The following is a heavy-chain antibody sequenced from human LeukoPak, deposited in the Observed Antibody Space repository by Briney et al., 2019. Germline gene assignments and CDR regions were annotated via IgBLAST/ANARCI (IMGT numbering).Heavy chain of an antibody. CDR3: TRRCKDAYTLYCFDY. Sequence: PSETLSLTCTVSGGSINSYYWSWIRQPPGEGLEWIGHMYYSGVTNYNPSLKSRVTISVDTSKNQFSLKLNSVTAADTAVYYCTRRCKDAYTLYCFDYWGQGTLVTVSS. CDR1: GGSINSYY. J-gene: IGHJ4*02. D-gene: IGHD5-24*01. CDR2: MYYSGVT. V-gene: IGHV4-59*01.